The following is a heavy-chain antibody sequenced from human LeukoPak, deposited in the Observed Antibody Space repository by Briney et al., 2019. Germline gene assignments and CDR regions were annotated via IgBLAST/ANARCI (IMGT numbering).Heavy chain of an antibody. Sequence: TGGSLRLSCEASGFTFSSYGMHWVRQAPGQGLEWVTVISYDGNNKDYADSVKGRFTISRDNSKNTLYLQINSLRAEDTAVYYCARDCSGGSCFFVWGQGTTVTVSS. CDR3: ARDCSGGSCFFV. V-gene: IGHV3-33*08. D-gene: IGHD2-15*01. CDR2: ISYDGNNK. J-gene: IGHJ6*02. CDR1: GFTFSSYG.